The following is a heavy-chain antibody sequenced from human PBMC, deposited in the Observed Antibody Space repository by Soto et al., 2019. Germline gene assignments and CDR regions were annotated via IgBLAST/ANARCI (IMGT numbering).Heavy chain of an antibody. V-gene: IGHV1-2*02. CDR3: ARSMHYFYDRSCYHYFFDF. CDR1: GYTFTDYY. Sequence: ASVKVSCKASGYTFTDYYVHWVRQAPGQGLEWMGWINPNSGGTKSAQKFQGRVTMTRDTSISTAYMELSRLRADDTAVYYCARSMHYFYDRSCYHYFFDFWGQGTLVTVSS. CDR2: INPNSGGT. J-gene: IGHJ4*02. D-gene: IGHD3-22*01.